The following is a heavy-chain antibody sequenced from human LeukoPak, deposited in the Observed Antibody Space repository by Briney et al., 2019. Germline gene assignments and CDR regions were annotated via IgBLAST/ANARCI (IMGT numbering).Heavy chain of an antibody. J-gene: IGHJ5*02. CDR3: ARDRGITTARGVPSWFDP. V-gene: IGHV4-61*02. CDR1: GGSISSTNYY. CDR2: IYTTGSP. D-gene: IGHD3-10*01. Sequence: SETLSLTCTVSGGSISSTNYYWTWIRQPAGKGLEWIGRIYTTGSPSYSPSLKSRVTISVDTSTNQFSLKLTSVSAADTAVYYCARDRGITTARGVPSWFDPWDQGTLVTVSS.